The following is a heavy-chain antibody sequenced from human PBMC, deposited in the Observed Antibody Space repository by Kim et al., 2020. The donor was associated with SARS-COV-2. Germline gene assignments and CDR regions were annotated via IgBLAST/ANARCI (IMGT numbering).Heavy chain of an antibody. Sequence: GGSLRLSCAASGFTVSSNYMSWVRQAPGKGLEWVSVIYSGGSTYYADSVKGRFTISRDNSKNTLYLQMNSLRAEDTAVYYCARDALVAATETWGQGTLVTVSS. J-gene: IGHJ5*02. V-gene: IGHV3-53*01. CDR3: ARDALVAATET. CDR2: IYSGGST. D-gene: IGHD2-15*01. CDR1: GFTVSSNY.